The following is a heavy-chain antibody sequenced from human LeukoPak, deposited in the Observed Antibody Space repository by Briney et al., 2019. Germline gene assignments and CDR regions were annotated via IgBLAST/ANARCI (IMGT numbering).Heavy chain of an antibody. CDR2: ISGSGGST. D-gene: IGHD3-22*01. CDR3: AKASSYYYDSSGYDLDY. CDR1: GFTCSSYA. J-gene: IGHJ4*02. Sequence: GGSLRLSCAASGFTCSSYAMSWVRQAPGKGLEWVSAISGSGGSTYYADSVKGRFTISRDNSKNTLYLQMNSLRAEDTAVYYCAKASSYYYDSSGYDLDYWGQGTLVTVSS. V-gene: IGHV3-23*01.